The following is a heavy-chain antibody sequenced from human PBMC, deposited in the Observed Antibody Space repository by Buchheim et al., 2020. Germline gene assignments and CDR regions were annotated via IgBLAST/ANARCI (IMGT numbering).Heavy chain of an antibody. CDR2: IDWDDDK. CDR1: GFSLSTSGMC. J-gene: IGHJ6*02. V-gene: IGHV2-70*01. Sequence: QVTLRESGPALVKPTQTLTLTCTFSGFSLSTSGMCVSWIRQPPGKALEWLALIDWDDDKYYSTSLKTRLTIPKDTSKNQVVLTMTNMDPVDTATYYCARSLTYPMTTYYYGMDVWGQGTT. D-gene: IGHD4-11*01. CDR3: ARSLTYPMTTYYYGMDV.